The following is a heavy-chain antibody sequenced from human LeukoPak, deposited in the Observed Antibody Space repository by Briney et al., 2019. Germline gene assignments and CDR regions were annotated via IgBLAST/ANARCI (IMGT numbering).Heavy chain of an antibody. CDR2: IIPIFGTA. Sequence: SVKVSCKASGGTFSSYAISWVRQAPGQGLEWMRGIIPIFGTANYAQKFQGRVTITADESTSTAYMELSSLRSEDTAVYYCARAVVPAAMARPHYYYYYMDVWGKGTTVTVSS. J-gene: IGHJ6*03. CDR3: ARAVVPAAMARPHYYYYYMDV. CDR1: GGTFSSYA. V-gene: IGHV1-69*13. D-gene: IGHD2-2*01.